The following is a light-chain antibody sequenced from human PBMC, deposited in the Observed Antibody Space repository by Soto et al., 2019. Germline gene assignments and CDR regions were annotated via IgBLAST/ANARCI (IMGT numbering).Light chain of an antibody. V-gene: IGLV2-14*03. CDR3: NSYTNSSTFV. CDR2: EVI. J-gene: IGLJ6*01. Sequence: QSVLTQPASVSGSPGQAITVSCSGTSSDIGAHNFVSWYQQHPGKAPELIIYEVINRPSGVSDRFSGSKSGNTASLTISGLQSEDEADYYCNSYTNSSTFVFGSGTKVTVX. CDR1: SSDIGAHNF.